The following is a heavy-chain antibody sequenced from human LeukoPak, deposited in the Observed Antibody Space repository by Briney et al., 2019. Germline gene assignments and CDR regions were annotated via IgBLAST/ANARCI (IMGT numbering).Heavy chain of an antibody. Sequence: GGSLRFSCAASGFTFSSSAMSWVRQAPGKGPEWVSAITGSGGSTYYADSVKGRFTISRDNSKDTLYLQMNSLRAEDTAVYYCAKDWGSYSDYWGQGTLVTVSS. J-gene: IGHJ4*02. V-gene: IGHV3-23*01. D-gene: IGHD3-16*01. CDR2: ITGSGGST. CDR3: AKDWGSYSDY. CDR1: GFTFSSSA.